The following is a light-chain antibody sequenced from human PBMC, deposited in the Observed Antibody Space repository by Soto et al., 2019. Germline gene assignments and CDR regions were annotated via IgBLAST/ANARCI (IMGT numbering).Light chain of an antibody. CDR2: DLT. CDR1: SSDIGAYNY. Sequence: QSALTQPASVSGSPGQSVTISCTGTSSDIGAYNYVSWYQHHPGKGPKLIIYDLTHRHSGVSTRFSGSESGNTASLTISGLQTEDEADDYCSSFPITGIPGVFGGGTKLTVL. J-gene: IGLJ2*01. CDR3: SSFPITGIPGV. V-gene: IGLV2-14*03.